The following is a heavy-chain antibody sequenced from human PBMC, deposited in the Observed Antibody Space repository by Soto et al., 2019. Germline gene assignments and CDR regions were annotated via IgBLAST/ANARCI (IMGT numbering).Heavy chain of an antibody. D-gene: IGHD3-22*01. CDR3: AKDLQQNYYDSPDAFDI. CDR2: ISGSGGST. Sequence: PGGSLRLSCAASGFTFSSYAMSWVRQAPGKGLEWVSAISGSGGSTYYADSVKGRFTISRDNSKNTLYLQMNSPRAEDTAVYYCAKDLQQNYYDSPDAFDIWGQGTMVTVSS. J-gene: IGHJ3*02. V-gene: IGHV3-23*01. CDR1: GFTFSSYA.